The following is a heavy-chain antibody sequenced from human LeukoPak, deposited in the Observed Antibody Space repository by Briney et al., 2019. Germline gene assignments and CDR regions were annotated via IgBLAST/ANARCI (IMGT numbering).Heavy chain of an antibody. CDR1: GGSISSYY. CDR2: MYYSGST. J-gene: IGHJ4*02. Sequence: SETLSLTCTVSGGSISSYYWSWIRQPPGKGLEWIGYMYYSGSTNYNPSLRSRVTISVDTSKNQFSLKLSSVTAADTAVYYCARGYGGNFDYWGQGTLVTISS. V-gene: IGHV4-59*01. D-gene: IGHD4-23*01. CDR3: ARGYGGNFDY.